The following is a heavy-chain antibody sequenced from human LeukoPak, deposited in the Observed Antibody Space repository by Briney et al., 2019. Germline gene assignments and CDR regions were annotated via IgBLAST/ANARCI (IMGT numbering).Heavy chain of an antibody. Sequence: GGSLSLSCAASGFTFTSHLMSWVRQAPGKGLEWVASINQDGSEKYFVDSVKGRFTVSRDNAKNSLYLQMNSLRAEGTAVYYCARGHYGLDYWGQGTLVTASS. CDR2: INQDGSEK. CDR1: GFTFTSHL. V-gene: IGHV3-7*01. D-gene: IGHD4-17*01. J-gene: IGHJ4*02. CDR3: ARGHYGLDY.